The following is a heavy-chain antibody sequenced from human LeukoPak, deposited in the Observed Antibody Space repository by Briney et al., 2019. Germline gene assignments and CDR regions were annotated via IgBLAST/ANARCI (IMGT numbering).Heavy chain of an antibody. J-gene: IGHJ4*02. D-gene: IGHD3-22*01. CDR1: GYSISSGYY. Sequence: SETLSLTCTVSGYSISSGYYWGWIRQPPGKGLEWIGSIYHSGSTYYNPSLKSRVTISVDTSKNQFSLKLTSVTAADTAVYYCARRGYDSSSYYYGYFDYWGQGTPVTVSS. CDR3: ARRGYDSSSYYYGYFDY. CDR2: IYHSGST. V-gene: IGHV4-38-2*02.